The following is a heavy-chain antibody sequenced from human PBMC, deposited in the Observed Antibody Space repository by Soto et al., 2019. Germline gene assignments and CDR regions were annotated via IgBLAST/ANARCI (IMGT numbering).Heavy chain of an antibody. V-gene: IGHV6-1*01. J-gene: IGHJ5*02. CDR3: TREEAGNNWLDP. Sequence: SQTLSLTCAISGDSVSSNSAACNWIRQSPSRDLEWLGRTFYRSKWYNDYAVSVKSRITINPDTSKNQFSLQLNSVTPEDTAVYDCTREEAGNNWLDPWGQGTVVTVSS. CDR1: GDSVSSNSAA. D-gene: IGHD6-19*01. CDR2: TFYRSKWYN.